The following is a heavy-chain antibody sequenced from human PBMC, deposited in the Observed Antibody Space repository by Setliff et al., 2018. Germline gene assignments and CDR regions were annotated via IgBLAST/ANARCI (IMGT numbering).Heavy chain of an antibody. CDR2: IYYRGDT. CDR3: ARDALYDSNDRNSYYGNWLDP. Sequence: SSETLSLTCTVSGASLSGGTYYWGWIRQPPGKGLEWIGRIYYRGDTYYNASLKGRLTISVDTAQNQFSLRLTSVTAADTAVYYCARDALYDSNDRNSYYGNWLDPWGQGTLVTVSS. CDR1: GASLSGGTYY. D-gene: IGHD3-22*01. V-gene: IGHV4-39*02. J-gene: IGHJ5*02.